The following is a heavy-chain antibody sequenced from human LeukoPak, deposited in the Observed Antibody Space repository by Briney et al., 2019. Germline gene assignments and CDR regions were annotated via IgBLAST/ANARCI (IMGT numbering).Heavy chain of an antibody. CDR3: AKTNPNYYYDSSGSADY. V-gene: IGHV3-23*01. J-gene: IGHJ4*02. Sequence: GGSLRLSCAASGFTFSSYAMNWVRQAPGKGLEWVSAISGSGGSTYYADSVKGRFTISRDNSKNTLYLQMNSLRAEDTAVYYCAKTNPNYYYDSSGSADYWGQGTLVAVSS. CDR2: ISGSGGST. D-gene: IGHD3-22*01. CDR1: GFTFSSYA.